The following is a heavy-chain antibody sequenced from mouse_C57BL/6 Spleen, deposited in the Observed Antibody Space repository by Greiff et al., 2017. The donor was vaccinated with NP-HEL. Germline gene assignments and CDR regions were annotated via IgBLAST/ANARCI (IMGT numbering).Heavy chain of an antibody. D-gene: IGHD1-1*01. CDR3: ARPDYYGSSYGYFDV. CDR1: GYAFSSSW. J-gene: IGHJ1*03. V-gene: IGHV1-82*01. CDR2: IYPGDGDT. Sequence: VQLQQSGPELVKPGASVKLSCKASGYAFSSSWMTWVKQRPGKGLEWIGRIYPGDGDTNYNGRFKGKDTLSADKSSSTAYMQLSSMTSEDSAVYFCARPDYYGSSYGYFDVWGTGTTVTVSS.